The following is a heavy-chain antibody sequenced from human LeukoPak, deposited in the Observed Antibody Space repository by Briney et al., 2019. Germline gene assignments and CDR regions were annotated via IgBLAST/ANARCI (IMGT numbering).Heavy chain of an antibody. CDR3: ARHYCSSTSCSPRWFDY. J-gene: IGHJ4*02. Sequence: SETLSLTCTVSGGSISSNYWSWIRQPPGEGLEWIGYIYYSGSTNYNPSLKSRVTISVDTSKNQFSLKLSSVTAADTAVYYCARHYCSSTSCSPRWFDYWGQGTLVTVSS. CDR1: GGSISSNY. CDR2: IYYSGST. D-gene: IGHD2-2*01. V-gene: IGHV4-59*08.